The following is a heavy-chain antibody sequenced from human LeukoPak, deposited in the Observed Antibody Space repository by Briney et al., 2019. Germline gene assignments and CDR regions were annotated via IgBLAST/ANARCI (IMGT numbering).Heavy chain of an antibody. D-gene: IGHD1-26*01. CDR3: ARILSGSGSYGAFDI. J-gene: IGHJ3*02. CDR2: ISSGSTM. Sequence: GGSLRLSCAASGFTFNSYSMNWVRQAPGNGLEWVSYISSGSTMSYADSVKGRFTISRDNAKNSLYLQMNSLRDEDTAVYYCARILSGSGSYGAFDIWGQGTMVTVSS. CDR1: GFTFNSYS. V-gene: IGHV3-48*02.